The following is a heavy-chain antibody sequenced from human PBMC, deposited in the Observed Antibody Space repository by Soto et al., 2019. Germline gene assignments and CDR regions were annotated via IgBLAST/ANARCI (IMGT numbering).Heavy chain of an antibody. CDR2: ISAYNGNT. CDR3: ARAPGLPEYYFDY. CDR1: GYTFTSYG. Sequence: QVQLVQSGAEVKKPGASVKVSCKASGYTFTSYGISWVRQAPGQGLEWMGWISAYNGNTNYAQKLQGRVTMTTDTSRSTAYMELRSLLSDDPAVYYCARAPGLPEYYFDYWGQGTLVTVSS. V-gene: IGHV1-18*01. D-gene: IGHD5-12*01. J-gene: IGHJ4*02.